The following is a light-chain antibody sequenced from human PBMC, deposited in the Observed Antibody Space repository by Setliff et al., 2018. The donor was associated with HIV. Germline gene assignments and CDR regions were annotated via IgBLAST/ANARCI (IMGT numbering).Light chain of an antibody. CDR1: SSDIGGYNY. J-gene: IGLJ1*01. V-gene: IGLV2-14*01. Sequence: QSALTQPASVSGSPGQSITITCTGTSSDIGGYNYVSWYQQHPGKVPKRMIYEVSNRPSGISNRFSGSKFGNTASLNISGLQAEDEADYYCSSYTSSTIRVVGTGTKVTVL. CDR3: SSYTSSTIRV. CDR2: EVS.